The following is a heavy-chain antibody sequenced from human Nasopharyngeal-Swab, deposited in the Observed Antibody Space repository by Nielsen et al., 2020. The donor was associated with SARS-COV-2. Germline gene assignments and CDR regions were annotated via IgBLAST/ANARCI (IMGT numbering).Heavy chain of an antibody. V-gene: IGHV1-69*13. CDR1: GGTFSSYA. CDR2: IIPIFGTA. J-gene: IGHJ6*03. CDR3: AVGATGYYYMDV. Sequence: SVKVSCKASGGTFSSYAISWVRQAPGQGLEWMGGIIPIFGTANYAQKFRSRVTITADESTSTAYMELSSLRSEDTAVYYCAVGATGYYYMDVWGKGTTVTVSS. D-gene: IGHD1-26*01.